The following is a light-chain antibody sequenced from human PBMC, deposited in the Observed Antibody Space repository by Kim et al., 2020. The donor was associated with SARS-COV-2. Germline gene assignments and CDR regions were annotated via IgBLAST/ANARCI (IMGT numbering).Light chain of an antibody. CDR3: QQYDDLVT. CDR2: DAS. V-gene: IGKV1-33*01. J-gene: IGKJ5*01. Sequence: DIQLTQSPSSLSASVGDRVTITCQASQDISNFLNWYQQKPGKAPKLLISDASNLETGVPSRFSGSGSGTDFTLTISSLQPEDFATYYCQQYDDLVTFGQGTRLEIK. CDR1: QDISNF.